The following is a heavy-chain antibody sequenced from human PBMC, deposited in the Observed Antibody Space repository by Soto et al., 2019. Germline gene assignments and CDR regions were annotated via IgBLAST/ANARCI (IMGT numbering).Heavy chain of an antibody. V-gene: IGHV4-59*01. Sequence: PSETLSLTCTVSGGSISSYYWRWIRQPPGKGLEWIGYIYYSGSTNYNPSLKGRVTISVDTSKNQFSLKLSSVTAADTAVYYCARGLSAYYYYSGMDVWGQGTTVTVSS. J-gene: IGHJ6*02. D-gene: IGHD3-16*01. CDR1: GGSISSYY. CDR3: ARGLSAYYYYSGMDV. CDR2: IYYSGST.